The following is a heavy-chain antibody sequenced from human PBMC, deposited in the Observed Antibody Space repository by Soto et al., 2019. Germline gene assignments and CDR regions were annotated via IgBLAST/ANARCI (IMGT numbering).Heavy chain of an antibody. J-gene: IGHJ6*02. D-gene: IGHD2-2*01. CDR1: GGTFSSYA. CDR3: ARDXGPIVVVPACSGCGMDV. Sequence: SVKVSCKASGGTFSSYAISWVRQAPGQGLEWMGGIIPIFGTANYAQKFQGRVTITADESTSTAYMELSSLRSEDTAVYYCARDXGPIVVVPACSGCGMDVWGQGTTVTVSS. CDR2: IIPIFGTA. V-gene: IGHV1-69*13.